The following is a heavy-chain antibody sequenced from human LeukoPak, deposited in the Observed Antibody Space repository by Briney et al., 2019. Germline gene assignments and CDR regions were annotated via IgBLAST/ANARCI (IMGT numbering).Heavy chain of an antibody. J-gene: IGHJ4*02. D-gene: IGHD3-22*01. CDR1: SDSISSYY. CDR2: IYYSGST. CDR3: ARSASSDCFDY. Sequence: SETLSLTCTVSSDSISSYYWSWIRQPPGKGLEWIGYIYYSGSTTYNPSLKSRVTISVDTSKNQFSLKLSSVTAADTAVYYCARSASSDCFDYWGQGTLVTVSS. V-gene: IGHV4-59*01.